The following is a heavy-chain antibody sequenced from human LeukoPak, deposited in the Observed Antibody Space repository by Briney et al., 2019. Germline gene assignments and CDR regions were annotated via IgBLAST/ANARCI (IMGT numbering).Heavy chain of an antibody. Sequence: PGGSLSLFCAASGFTFDDYSMHSLRPAPGKGLDWVSGMSWNSGSIGYADSVKGRCTISRDHAKNSVYLQINILRAEDTAFDYCAKGVRQWLVAKFDYWGQGTLVTVSS. CDR2: MSWNSGSI. J-gene: IGHJ4*02. D-gene: IGHD6-19*01. V-gene: IGHV3-9*01. CDR3: AKGVRQWLVAKFDY. CDR1: GFTFDDYS.